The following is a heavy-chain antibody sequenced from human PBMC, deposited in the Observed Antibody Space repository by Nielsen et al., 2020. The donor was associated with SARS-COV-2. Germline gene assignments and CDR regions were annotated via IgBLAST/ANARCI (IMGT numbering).Heavy chain of an antibody. CDR3: EVIAAAGYYYYYGMDV. CDR2: ISAYNGNT. J-gene: IGHJ6*02. CDR1: GYTFTSYG. Sequence: ASVKVSCKASGYTFTSYGISWVRQATGQGLEWMGWISAYNGNTNYAQKLQGRVNMTTDTSTSTAYMEMRSLRSDDTAVYYCEVIAAAGYYYYYGMDVWGQGTTVTVSS. V-gene: IGHV1-18*01. D-gene: IGHD6-13*01.